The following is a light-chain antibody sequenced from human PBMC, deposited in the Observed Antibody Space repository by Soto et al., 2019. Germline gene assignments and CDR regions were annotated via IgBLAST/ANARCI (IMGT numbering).Light chain of an antibody. CDR1: ESVRSPY. J-gene: IGKJ1*01. V-gene: IGKV3-20*01. Sequence: EIVLTQSPVTLSVSPGEIATLSCRASESVRSPYLGWFQQKPGQAPRLLIYGVVSRATGIPDRFSGSGSGAAFHLTISSLEPEDFAVYYCQQYGTLPWTFGQGTKVDIK. CDR3: QQYGTLPWT. CDR2: GVV.